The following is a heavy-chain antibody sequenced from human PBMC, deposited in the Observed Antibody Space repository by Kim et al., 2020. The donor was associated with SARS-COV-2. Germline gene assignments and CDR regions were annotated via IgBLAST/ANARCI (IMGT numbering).Heavy chain of an antibody. D-gene: IGHD2-15*01. J-gene: IGHJ4*02. CDR3: ARHSTNGGGCYCLLDC. V-gene: IGHV4-39*01. CDR1: GGSLSGGTFF. Sequence: SETLSLTCTVSGGSLSGGTFFWGWIRQPPGKGLEWIGSFYYSGSTYYNPSLKSRVTISVDTSKNQFSLKLSSVTAADTAVYYCARHSTNGGGCYCLLDCWGQGTLVTVSS. CDR2: FYYSGST.